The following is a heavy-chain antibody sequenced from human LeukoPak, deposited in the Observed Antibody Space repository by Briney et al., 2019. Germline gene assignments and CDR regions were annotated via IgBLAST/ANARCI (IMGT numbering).Heavy chain of an antibody. Sequence: GASVKVSCKASGYTFTSYGISWVRQAPGQGLEWMGWISAYNGNTNYAQKLQGRVTMTTDTSTSTAYMELRSLRSDDTAVYYCARDAPSFYGSGSYQASPDAFGIWGQGTMVTVSS. V-gene: IGHV1-18*01. CDR2: ISAYNGNT. CDR3: ARDAPSFYGSGSYQASPDAFGI. D-gene: IGHD3-10*01. J-gene: IGHJ3*02. CDR1: GYTFTSYG.